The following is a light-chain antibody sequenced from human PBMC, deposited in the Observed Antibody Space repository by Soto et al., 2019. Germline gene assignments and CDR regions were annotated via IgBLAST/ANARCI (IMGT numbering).Light chain of an antibody. CDR1: QSVGTW. CDR3: QQYETYSTT. J-gene: IGKJ1*01. Sequence: DIQMTQSPSTLSAFVGDRVTITCRASQSVGTWLAWYQQKPGKAPKFLIYKASILESGVPSRFSGSGSGTEFTLTISSLQPDDFATYYCQQYETYSTTFGQGTKVEI. CDR2: KAS. V-gene: IGKV1-5*03.